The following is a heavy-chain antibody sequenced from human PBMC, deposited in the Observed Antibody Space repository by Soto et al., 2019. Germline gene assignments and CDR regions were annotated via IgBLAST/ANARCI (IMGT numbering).Heavy chain of an antibody. CDR1: GFTFSSYG. Sequence: GGSLRLSCAASGFTFSSYGMHWVRQAPGKGPEWVAVISYDGSNKYYADSVKGRFTISRDNSKDTLYLQMNSLRAEDTAVYYCAKVPTAMVYFDYWGQGTLVTVSS. J-gene: IGHJ4*02. D-gene: IGHD5-18*01. CDR2: ISYDGSNK. V-gene: IGHV3-30*18. CDR3: AKVPTAMVYFDY.